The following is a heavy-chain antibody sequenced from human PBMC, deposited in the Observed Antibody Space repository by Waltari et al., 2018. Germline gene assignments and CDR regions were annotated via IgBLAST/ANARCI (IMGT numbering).Heavy chain of an antibody. CDR3: AITYSWSYYNLDFDY. CDR1: GYTFTDYH. Sequence: QVQLVQSGAEVKKPGASVKVSCKASGYTFTDYHIHWVRQAPGQGREWMGWINPKSGGTYYAKTFQGWGTMTRDTSTSTVYMELSSLKSDDTAMYYCAITYSWSYYNLDFDYWGQGTLVTVSS. J-gene: IGHJ4*02. V-gene: IGHV1-2*04. D-gene: IGHD1-26*01. CDR2: INPKSGGT.